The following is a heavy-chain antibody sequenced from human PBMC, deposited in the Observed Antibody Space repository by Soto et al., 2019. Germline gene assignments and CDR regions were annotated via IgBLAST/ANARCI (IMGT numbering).Heavy chain of an antibody. J-gene: IGHJ6*02. CDR1: GFTFSSYW. D-gene: IGHD1-26*01. Sequence: GGSLRLSCAASGFTFSSYWMSWVRQAPGKGLEWVANIKQDGSEKYYVDTVKGRFTISRDNAKNSLYLQMNSLRDEDTAVYYCARDRAGAQYGLDVWGQGTTVTVS. V-gene: IGHV3-7*01. CDR3: ARDRAGAQYGLDV. CDR2: IKQDGSEK.